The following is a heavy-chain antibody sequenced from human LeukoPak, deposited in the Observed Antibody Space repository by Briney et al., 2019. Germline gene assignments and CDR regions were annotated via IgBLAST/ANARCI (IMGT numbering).Heavy chain of an antibody. Sequence: GRSLRLSCAASGFTFSSYGMHWVRQAPGKGLEWVAVISYDGSREHYGDSVQGRFSISRDNSKNTLYLQMNSLRAEDTAVYYCVKDRLGEAYGMDVWGEGTTVTASS. J-gene: IGHJ6*04. D-gene: IGHD3-10*01. CDR2: ISYDGSRE. CDR3: VKDRLGEAYGMDV. V-gene: IGHV3-30*18. CDR1: GFTFSSYG.